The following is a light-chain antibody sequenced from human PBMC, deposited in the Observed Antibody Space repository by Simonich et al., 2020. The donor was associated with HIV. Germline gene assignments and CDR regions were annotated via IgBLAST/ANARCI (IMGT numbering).Light chain of an antibody. CDR3: QQYNNWYT. CDR1: QSVSRN. V-gene: IGKV3-15*01. J-gene: IGKJ2*01. CDR2: GAS. Sequence: EIVMTQSPATLSVSPGERATLSCRASQSVSRNLAWYQQKPGQAPRLLIYGASTRATRIPARFSGSGSGTEFTLTISSMQSEDFAVYYCQQYNNWYTFGQGTKLEIK.